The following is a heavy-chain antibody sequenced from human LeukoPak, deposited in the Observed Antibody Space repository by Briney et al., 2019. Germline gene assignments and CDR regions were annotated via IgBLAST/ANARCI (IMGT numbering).Heavy chain of an antibody. V-gene: IGHV4-30-2*01. Sequence: SETLSLTCTVSGGSITSGGYYWSWIRQPPGKGLEWIGYIYHSGSTYYNPSLKSRVTISVDMSNNQFSLRLNSVTAADTAVYYCAGTGRKYITEVSKYYYYYMDVWGKGTTVTVSS. CDR1: GGSITSGGYY. CDR3: AGTGRKYITEVSKYYYYYMDV. J-gene: IGHJ6*03. D-gene: IGHD1-1*01. CDR2: IYHSGST.